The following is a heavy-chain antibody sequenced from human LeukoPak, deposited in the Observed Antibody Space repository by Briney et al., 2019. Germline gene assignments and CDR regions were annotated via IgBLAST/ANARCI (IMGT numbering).Heavy chain of an antibody. J-gene: IGHJ4*02. D-gene: IGHD1-26*01. CDR2: ISGSGGST. CDR3: AKGTVGGTAWIFDF. CDR1: GFTFSSYA. V-gene: IGHV3-23*01. Sequence: GGSLRLSCAASGFTFSSYAMTWVHQAPGKALEWVSGISGSGGSTYYADSVKGRFSISRDNSKNTLYLQMNSLRPEDTAMYYCAKGTVGGTAWIFDFWGQGTLVTVSS.